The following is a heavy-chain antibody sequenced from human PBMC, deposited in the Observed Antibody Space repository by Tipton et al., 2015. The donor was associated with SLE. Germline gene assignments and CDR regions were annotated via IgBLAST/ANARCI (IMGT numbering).Heavy chain of an antibody. CDR3: ARRGISHDGFDI. D-gene: IGHD3-16*01. J-gene: IGHJ3*02. Sequence: TLSLTCAVYGGSFSGYYWSWIRQPPGKGLEWIGEINHSGSTNYNPSLKSRVTISVDTSKYQFSLNLTSVTAADTAFYYCARRGISHDGFDIWGQGTMVTVSS. CDR2: INHSGST. CDR1: GGSFSGYY. V-gene: IGHV4-34*01.